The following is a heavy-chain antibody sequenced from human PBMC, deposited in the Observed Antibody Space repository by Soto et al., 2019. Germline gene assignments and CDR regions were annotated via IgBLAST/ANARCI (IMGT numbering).Heavy chain of an antibody. Sequence: GGSLRLSCAASGFTFSSYSMNWVRQAPGRGLEWVSYISSSSSTIYYADSVKGRFTISRDNAKNSLYLQMNSLRDEDTAVYYCARDPLRSYDSSGYYASDYWGQGTMLTVYS. CDR3: ARDPLRSYDSSGYYASDY. J-gene: IGHJ4*01. CDR1: GFTFSSYS. D-gene: IGHD3-22*01. CDR2: ISSSSSTI. V-gene: IGHV3-48*02.